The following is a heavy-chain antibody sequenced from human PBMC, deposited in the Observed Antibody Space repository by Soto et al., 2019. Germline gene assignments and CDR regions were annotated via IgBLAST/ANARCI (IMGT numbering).Heavy chain of an antibody. J-gene: IGHJ5*02. CDR1: GFTFSSYA. Sequence: GGSLRLSCAASGFTFSSYAMHWVRQAPGKGLEWVAVISYDGSNKYYADSVKGRFTISRDNSKNTLYLQMNSLRAEDTAVYYCARVHSSSIFVGWFDPWGQGTLVTVSS. V-gene: IGHV3-30-3*01. D-gene: IGHD6-6*01. CDR3: ARVHSSSIFVGWFDP. CDR2: ISYDGSNK.